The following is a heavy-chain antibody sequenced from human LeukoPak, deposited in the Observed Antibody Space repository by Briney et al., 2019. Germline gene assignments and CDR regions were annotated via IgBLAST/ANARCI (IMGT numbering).Heavy chain of an antibody. CDR2: ISSSGSTI. D-gene: IGHD3-22*01. CDR3: ARDGRPYYYDSSGYGTWFDP. V-gene: IGHV3-11*04. CDR1: GFTFSDYY. J-gene: IGHJ5*02. Sequence: PGGSLRLSCAASGFTFSDYYMSWLRQAPGKGLEWVSYISSSGSTIYYADSVKGRFTISRDNAKNSLYLQMNSLRAEDTAVYYCARDGRPYYYDSSGYGTWFDPWGQGTLVTVSS.